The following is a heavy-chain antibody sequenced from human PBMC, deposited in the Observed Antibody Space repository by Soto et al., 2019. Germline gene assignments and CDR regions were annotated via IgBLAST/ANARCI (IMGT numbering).Heavy chain of an antibody. CDR1: GGSISSSSYY. J-gene: IGHJ3*02. CDR2: IYYSGST. V-gene: IGHV4-39*02. CDR3: AKDLGYSRSWSDAFDI. D-gene: IGHD6-13*01. Sequence: PSETLSLTCTVSGGSISSSSYYWGWIRQPPGKGLEWIGSIYYSGSTYYNPSLKSRVTISVDTSKNQFSLKLSSVTAADTAVYYCAKDLGYSRSWSDAFDIWGQGTMVTVSS.